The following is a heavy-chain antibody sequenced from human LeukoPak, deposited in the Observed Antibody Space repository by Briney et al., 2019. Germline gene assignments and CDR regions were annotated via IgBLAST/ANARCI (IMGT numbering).Heavy chain of an antibody. CDR1: GLTVSSNY. D-gene: IGHD3-22*01. J-gene: IGHJ4*02. V-gene: IGHV3-66*01. CDR2: IYSGGRM. Sequence: GGSLRLSCAASGLTVSSNYMNWVRQAPGKGLEWVSVIYSGGRMYYADSVKGRFIISRDNSKNTLYLQMNSLRAEDTAVYYCARGDRAASGYDYWGQGTLVTVSS. CDR3: ARGDRAASGYDY.